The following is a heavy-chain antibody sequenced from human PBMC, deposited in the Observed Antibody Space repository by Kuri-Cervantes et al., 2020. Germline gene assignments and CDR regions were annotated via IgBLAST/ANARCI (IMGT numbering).Heavy chain of an antibody. Sequence: SETLSLTCTVSGGSISSYYWSWIRQPPGKGLEWIGYIYYSGSTNYNPSLKSRVTISVDTSKNQFSLKLSSVTAADTAVYYCARDRRLVIPIDAFDIWGQGTMVTVSS. CDR2: IYYSGST. V-gene: IGHV4-59*01. D-gene: IGHD3-9*01. CDR3: ARDRRLVIPIDAFDI. J-gene: IGHJ3*02. CDR1: GGSISSYY.